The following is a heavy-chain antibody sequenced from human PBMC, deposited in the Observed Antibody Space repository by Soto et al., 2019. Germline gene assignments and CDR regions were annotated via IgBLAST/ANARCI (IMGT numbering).Heavy chain of an antibody. J-gene: IGHJ4*02. V-gene: IGHV3-30*18. CDR3: AKDFSLCSSSSCDY. Sequence: GGSLRLSCAASGFTFSSYGMHWVRQAPGKGLEWVAVISYDGSNKYYADSVKGRFTISRDNSKNTLYLQMNSLRAEDTAVYYCAKDFSLCSSSSCDYWGQGTLVTVS. D-gene: IGHD6-6*01. CDR1: GFTFSSYG. CDR2: ISYDGSNK.